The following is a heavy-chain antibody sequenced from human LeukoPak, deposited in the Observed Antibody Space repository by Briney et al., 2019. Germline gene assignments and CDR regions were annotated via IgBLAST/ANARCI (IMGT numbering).Heavy chain of an antibody. CDR2: ISSSGSTI. D-gene: IGHD3-3*01. V-gene: IGHV3-11*01. CDR3: ARDRDFWSGYPTGFDY. Sequence: GGSLRLSCAASGFTFSDYYMSWIRQAPGKGLEWVSYISSSGSTIYYADSVKGRFTISRDNAKNSLYLQMNSLRAEDTAVYYCARDRDFWSGYPTGFDYWGQGTLVTVSS. CDR1: GFTFSDYY. J-gene: IGHJ4*02.